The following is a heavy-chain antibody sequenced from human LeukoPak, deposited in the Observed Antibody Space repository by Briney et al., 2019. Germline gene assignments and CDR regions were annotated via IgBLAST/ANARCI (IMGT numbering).Heavy chain of an antibody. J-gene: IGHJ4*02. Sequence: VRSLRPSSAPSGFTSSSYAMSWGRQAPGQGLEWVSAISGSGGSTYYADSVKGRFTISRDNSKNTLYLQMNSLRAEDKAVYYCATGGWLVENGYWGQGTLVTVSS. D-gene: IGHD6-19*01. CDR3: ATGGWLVENGY. V-gene: IGHV3-23*01. CDR2: ISGSGGST. CDR1: GFTSSSYA.